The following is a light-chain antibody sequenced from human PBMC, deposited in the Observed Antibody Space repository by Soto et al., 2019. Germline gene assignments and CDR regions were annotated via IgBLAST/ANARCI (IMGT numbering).Light chain of an antibody. CDR2: GAF. CDR3: QQRNVWPPVT. J-gene: IGKJ5*01. Sequence: TLSFSHGGRDTPSCRASPSVTNFLAWYQQKPGQAPRLLIYGAFNRATGIPARFSGSGSGTDFTLTISSLEPEDSAVYYCQQRNVWPPVTFGQGTRLE. CDR1: PSVTNF. V-gene: IGKV3-11*01.